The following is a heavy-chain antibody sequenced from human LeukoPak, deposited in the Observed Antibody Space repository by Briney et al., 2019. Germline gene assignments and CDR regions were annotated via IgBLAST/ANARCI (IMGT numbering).Heavy chain of an antibody. Sequence: ASVKVSCKASGYTDTSYGISWVRQAPGQGVEWMGWISAYNGNTNYAQKLQGRVTMTTDTSTSTAYMELRSLRSDDTAVYYCARGDIVVVPAAPSFGRAFDIWGQGTMVTVSS. CDR3: ARGDIVVVPAAPSFGRAFDI. J-gene: IGHJ3*02. D-gene: IGHD2-2*01. CDR1: GYTDTSYG. V-gene: IGHV1-18*01. CDR2: ISAYNGNT.